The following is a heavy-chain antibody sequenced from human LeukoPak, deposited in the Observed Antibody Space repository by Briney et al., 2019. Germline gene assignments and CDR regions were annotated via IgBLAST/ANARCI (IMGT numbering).Heavy chain of an antibody. D-gene: IGHD6-19*01. V-gene: IGHV1-69*04. CDR2: IIPIFGIA. CDR3: ARRKQWLDPYFDY. Sequence: SVKVSCKASGGTFSSYAISWVRQAPGQGLEWMGRIIPIFGIANYAQKFQGRVTITADKSTSTAYMELSSLRPEDTAVYYCARRKQWLDPYFDYWGQGTLVTVSS. CDR1: GGTFSSYA. J-gene: IGHJ4*02.